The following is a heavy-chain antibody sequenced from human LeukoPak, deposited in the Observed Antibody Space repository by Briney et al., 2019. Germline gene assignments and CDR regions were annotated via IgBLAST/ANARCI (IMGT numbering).Heavy chain of an antibody. V-gene: IGHV1-18*01. D-gene: IGHD2-21*02. CDR2: ISAYNGNT. J-gene: IGHJ6*02. CDR1: GYTFTSYG. Sequence: ASVKVSCKASGYTFTSYGISWVRQAPGQGLEWMGWISAYNGNTNYAQKLQGRVTMTTDTSTSTAYMELRSLRSDDTAVYYCAVYCGGDCVYGMDVWGQGTTVTVSS. CDR3: AVYCGGDCVYGMDV.